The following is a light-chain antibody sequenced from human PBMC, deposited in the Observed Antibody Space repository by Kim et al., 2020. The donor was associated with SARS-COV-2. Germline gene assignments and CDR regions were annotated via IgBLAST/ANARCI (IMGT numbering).Light chain of an antibody. J-gene: IGKJ5*01. CDR2: GAS. CDR1: QDIGGD. V-gene: IGKV1-6*01. Sequence: AAVGDGVPSSCRASQDIGGDLAWYQQKPGKAPKVLIYGASNLQTGVPSRFSGSGSGTDFTLTISSLQPEDFATYYCLQDYNYPFTFGQGTRLEIK. CDR3: LQDYNYPFT.